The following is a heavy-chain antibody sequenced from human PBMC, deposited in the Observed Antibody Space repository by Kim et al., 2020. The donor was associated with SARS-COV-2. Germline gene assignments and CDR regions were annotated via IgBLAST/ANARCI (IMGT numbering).Heavy chain of an antibody. V-gene: IGHV3-66*01. Sequence: CADSVKGRFPISRDNSKNTLYLQMNSLRAEATAVYYCARVIVVVRGAFDIWAQGTMVTVSS. D-gene: IGHD2-21*01. CDR3: ARVIVVVRGAFDI. J-gene: IGHJ3*02.